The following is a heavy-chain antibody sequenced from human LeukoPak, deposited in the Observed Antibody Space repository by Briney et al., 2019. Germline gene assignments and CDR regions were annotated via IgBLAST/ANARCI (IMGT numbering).Heavy chain of an antibody. V-gene: IGHV4-34*01. D-gene: IGHD1-26*01. J-gene: IGHJ5*02. Sequence: SETLSLTCAVYGGSFSGYYWSWIRQPPGKGLEWIGEINHSGSTNYNPSLKSRVTISVDTSKNQFSLKLSSVTAADTAVYYCARTPREGWFDPWGQGTLVTVST. CDR3: ARTPREGWFDP. CDR2: INHSGST. CDR1: GGSFSGYY.